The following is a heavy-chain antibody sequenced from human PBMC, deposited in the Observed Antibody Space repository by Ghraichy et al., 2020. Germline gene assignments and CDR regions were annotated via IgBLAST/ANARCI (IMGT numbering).Heavy chain of an antibody. CDR3: AKESSRGAFDI. CDR2: ISGSGGST. CDR1: GFTFSNYA. J-gene: IGHJ3*02. V-gene: IGHV3-23*01. Sequence: GGSLRLSCVASGFTFSNYAIRWVRQAPGKGLEWVSAISGSGGSTYYADSVKGRFSISRDNSKNTLYLQINSLRAVDTAVYYCAKESSRGAFDIWGQGTMGTVSS.